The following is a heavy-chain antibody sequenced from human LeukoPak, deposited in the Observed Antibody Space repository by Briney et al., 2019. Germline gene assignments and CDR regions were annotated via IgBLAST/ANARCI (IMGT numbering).Heavy chain of an antibody. CDR2: ISWNSGSI. V-gene: IGHV3-9*01. D-gene: IGHD3-22*01. CDR1: GFTFDDYA. Sequence: PGGSLRLSCAASGFTFDDYAMHWVRQAPGKGLEWVSGISWNSGSIGYADSVKGRFTISRDNAKNSLYLQMNSLRAEDTALYYCAKDTLYYYDSSGYLGPVDYWGQGTLVTVSS. CDR3: AKDTLYYYDSSGYLGPVDY. J-gene: IGHJ4*02.